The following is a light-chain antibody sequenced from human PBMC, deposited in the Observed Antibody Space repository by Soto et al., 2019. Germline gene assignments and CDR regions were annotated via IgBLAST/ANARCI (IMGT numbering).Light chain of an antibody. Sequence: EIVLTQSPATLSLSPGERATLSCRASQSVSSYLAWYQQKPGQAPRLLIYDASNRATGIPARFSGSGSGTDFTLTIRSLEPEDFAVYYCQQRSNWLFTFGPGTKVDI. CDR3: QQRSNWLFT. J-gene: IGKJ3*01. CDR2: DAS. CDR1: QSVSSY. V-gene: IGKV3-11*01.